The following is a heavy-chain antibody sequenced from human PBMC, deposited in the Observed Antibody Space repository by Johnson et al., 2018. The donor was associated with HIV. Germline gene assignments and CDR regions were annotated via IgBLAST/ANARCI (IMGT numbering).Heavy chain of an antibody. CDR3: TTEAPTLLRAFDI. J-gene: IGHJ3*02. CDR2: ISGSGGST. Sequence: VQLVESGGGVVQPGRSLRLSCAASGFTFSSYAMHWVRQAPGKGLEWVSAISGSGGSTYYADSVKVRFTISRDNSKNTLYLQMNSLRAEDTAVYHCTTEAPTLLRAFDIWGQGTMVTVSS. V-gene: IGHV3-23*04. CDR1: GFTFSSYA.